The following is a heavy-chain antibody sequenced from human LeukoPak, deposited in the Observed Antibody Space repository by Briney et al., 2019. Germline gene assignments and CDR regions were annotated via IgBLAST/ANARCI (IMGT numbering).Heavy chain of an antibody. D-gene: IGHD3-3*02. CDR3: ATLAFDS. CDR1: GFTFSRSS. CDR2: IKEDGSDK. J-gene: IGHJ4*02. V-gene: IGHV3-7*01. Sequence: GGSLRLSCTASGFTFSRSSMHWVREAPGKGLEWVADIKEDGSDKYYGDSVKGRFTIPRDNAKNSVYLQMNSLSPEDTAIYFCATLAFDSWGRGTLVTVSS.